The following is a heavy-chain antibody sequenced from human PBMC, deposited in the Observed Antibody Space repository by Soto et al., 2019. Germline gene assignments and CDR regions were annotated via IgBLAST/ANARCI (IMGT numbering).Heavy chain of an antibody. V-gene: IGHV1-58*01. CDR3: AADLGYCSGGSCSGRYYYYYYGMDV. J-gene: IGHJ6*02. Sequence: QMQLVQSGPEVKKPGTSVKVSCKASGFTFTSSAVQWVRQARGQRLEWIGWIVVGSGNTNYAQKFQERVTMTRDKSTSTAYMELSSLRSEDTAVYYCAADLGYCSGGSCSGRYYYYYYGMDVWGQGTTVTVSS. CDR2: IVVGSGNT. D-gene: IGHD2-15*01. CDR1: GFTFTSSA.